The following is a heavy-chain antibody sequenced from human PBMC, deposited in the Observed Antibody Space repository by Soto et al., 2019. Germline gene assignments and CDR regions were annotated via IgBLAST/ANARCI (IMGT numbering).Heavy chain of an antibody. Sequence: EVQLVESGGGLVQPGGSLRLSCAASGFTVSTKYMSWVRQAPGKGLERVSVIYSGGSTFYSDYVRGRFTISRANSKNTVELEMNSLRAERTAVYYCAGDPWAADYWGQGNLVTVSS. CDR3: AGDPWAADY. CDR2: IYSGGST. V-gene: IGHV3-66*01. J-gene: IGHJ4*02. D-gene: IGHD3-16*01. CDR1: GFTVSTKY.